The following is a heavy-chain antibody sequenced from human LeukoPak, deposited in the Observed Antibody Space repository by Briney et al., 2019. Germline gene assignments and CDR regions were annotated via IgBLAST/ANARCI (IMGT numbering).Heavy chain of an antibody. CDR1: GYTFTSYY. J-gene: IGHJ4*02. V-gene: IGHV1-46*01. D-gene: IGHD3-10*01. CDR3: ARVKYYGSGSPGPCDY. CDR2: INPSGGST. Sequence: ASVKVSCKASGYTFTSYYMHWVRQAPGQGLEWMGIINPSGGSTSYAQKFQGRGTMTRDTSTSTGYMELSSLRSEDTALYYCARVKYYGSGSPGPCDYWGQGTLVTVSS.